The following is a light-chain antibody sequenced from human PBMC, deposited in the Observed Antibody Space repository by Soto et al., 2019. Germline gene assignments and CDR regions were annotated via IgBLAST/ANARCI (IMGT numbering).Light chain of an antibody. Sequence: ELVLTQSPGTLSLSPGERSTFSCRASQSVSSSYLAWYQQKPGQAPRLLIYGASSRATGIPDRFSGSGSGTDFTLTISRLEPEDFAVYYCQQYGSPRFGGGTKVDI. V-gene: IGKV3-20*01. J-gene: IGKJ4*01. CDR3: QQYGSPR. CDR1: QSVSSSY. CDR2: GAS.